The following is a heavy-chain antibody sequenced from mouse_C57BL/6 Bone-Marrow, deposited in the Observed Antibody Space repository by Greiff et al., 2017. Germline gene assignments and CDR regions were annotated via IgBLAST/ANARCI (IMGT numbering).Heavy chain of an antibody. D-gene: IGHD4-1*01. CDR2: IYPGDGDT. Sequence: QLQQSGPELVKPGASVKISCKASGYAFSSSWMNWVKQRPGKGLEWIGRIYPGDGDTNYNGKFKGKATLTADKSSSTAYMQRSSLTSEDSAVYFCARSNWDLDYWGQGTTLTVSS. V-gene: IGHV1-82*01. CDR1: GYAFSSSW. J-gene: IGHJ2*01. CDR3: ARSNWDLDY.